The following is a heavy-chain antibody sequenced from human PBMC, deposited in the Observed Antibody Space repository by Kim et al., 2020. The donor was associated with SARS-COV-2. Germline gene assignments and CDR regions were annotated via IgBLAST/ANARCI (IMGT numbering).Heavy chain of an antibody. D-gene: IGHD6-13*01. V-gene: IGHV4-39*01. CDR2: IYYSGST. CDR1: GGSISSSSYY. Sequence: SETLSLTCTVSGGSISSSSYYWGWIRQPPGKGLEWIGSIYYSGSTYYNPSLKSRVTISVDTSKNQFSLKLSSVTAADTAVYYCARNAQPGIAAGLDWFDPWGQGTLVTVSS. CDR3: ARNAQPGIAAGLDWFDP. J-gene: IGHJ5*02.